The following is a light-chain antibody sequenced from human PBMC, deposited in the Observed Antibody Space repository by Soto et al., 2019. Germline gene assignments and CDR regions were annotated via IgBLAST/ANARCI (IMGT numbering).Light chain of an antibody. J-gene: IGKJ1*01. CDR1: QSVNAN. V-gene: IGKV3-15*01. CDR3: QQYNTWLWT. CDR2: GAS. Sequence: EVVMTQSPATLSVSPGERATLSCRASQSVNANLAWYQQKPGQAPRLLIHGASNRATGIPARFSGSGFGTEFILTISSLQSEDFAIYYCQQYNTWLWTFGPGTKVEI.